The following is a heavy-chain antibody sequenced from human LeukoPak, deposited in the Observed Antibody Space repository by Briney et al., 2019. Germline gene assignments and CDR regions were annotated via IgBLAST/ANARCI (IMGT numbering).Heavy chain of an antibody. Sequence: PGGSLRLSCAASGFNFSPYSMNWLRQAPGKGLEWISYIDSSSGTIYHADSVRGRFTISGDNAKNSLYLQMNSLRAEDTAVYYCARVRSSYYYESSGYYHYDAFDIWGQGTMVTVSS. J-gene: IGHJ3*02. V-gene: IGHV3-48*01. CDR1: GFNFSPYS. D-gene: IGHD3-22*01. CDR2: IDSSSGTI. CDR3: ARVRSSYYYESSGYYHYDAFDI.